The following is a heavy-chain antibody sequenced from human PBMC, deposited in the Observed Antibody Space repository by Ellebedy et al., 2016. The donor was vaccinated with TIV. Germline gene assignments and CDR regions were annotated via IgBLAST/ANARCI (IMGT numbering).Heavy chain of an antibody. CDR1: GGSIRSSNW. V-gene: IGHV4-4*02. CDR2: IYHSGST. D-gene: IGHD5/OR15-5a*01. J-gene: IGHJ4*02. CDR3: ARHIDSTGYETVFDY. Sequence: MPSETLSLTCAVSGGSIRSSNWWSWVRQPTGKGLEWIGEIYHSGSTNYNPSLKSRVTISVDKSKNQFSLKLSSVTAADTAVYYCARHIDSTGYETVFDYWGQGTLVTVSS.